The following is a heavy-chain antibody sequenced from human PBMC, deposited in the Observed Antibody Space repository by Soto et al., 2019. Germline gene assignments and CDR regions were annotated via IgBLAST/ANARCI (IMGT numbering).Heavy chain of an antibody. V-gene: IGHV4-31*02. CDR1: GGSISSGGYY. CDR3: ARVGVEGSTFRDHAFDI. Sequence: PSETLSLTCTVSGGSISSGGYYWSWIRQHPGKGLEWIGYIYYSGSTYYNPSLKSRVTISVDTSKNQFSLKLSSVTAADTAVYYCARVGVEGSTFRDHAFDIWGQGTMVTVS. J-gene: IGHJ3*02. CDR2: IYYSGST. D-gene: IGHD2-21*01.